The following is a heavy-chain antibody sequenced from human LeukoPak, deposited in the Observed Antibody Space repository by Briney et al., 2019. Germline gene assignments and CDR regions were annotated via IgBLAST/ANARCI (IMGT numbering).Heavy chain of an antibody. CDR1: GGSLSSGGFY. Sequence: TLSLTCTVSGGSLSSGGFYCSWIRQHPGKGLGWIGSMYYRGSTYYIPCLRSRLTISMDTSKNQFSLTLSSVTAADTALHYCASCTSGACYYYYYMNVWGKGTTVTVS. D-gene: IGHD2-8*01. CDR2: MYYRGST. J-gene: IGHJ6*03. V-gene: IGHV4-31*03. CDR3: ASCTSGACYYYYYMNV.